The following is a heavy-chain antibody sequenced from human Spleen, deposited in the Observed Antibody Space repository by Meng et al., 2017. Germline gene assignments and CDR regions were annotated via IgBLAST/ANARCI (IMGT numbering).Heavy chain of an antibody. V-gene: IGHV4-34*01. D-gene: IGHD4-11*01. CDR1: GGSFSDYY. J-gene: IGHJ4*02. CDR3: ARGPTTMAHDFDY. Sequence: VQRQHWGAGLLTPSETLSLSCVVSGGSFSDYYWSWIRQPPGKGLEWIGEINHSGSTNYNPSLESRATISVDTSQNNLSLKLSSVTAADSAVYYCARGPTTMAHDFDYWGQGTLVTVSS. CDR2: INHSGST.